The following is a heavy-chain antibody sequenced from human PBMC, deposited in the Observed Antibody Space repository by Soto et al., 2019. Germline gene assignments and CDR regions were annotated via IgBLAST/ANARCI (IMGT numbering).Heavy chain of an antibody. CDR3: ARHGITGSYYDAFDI. J-gene: IGHJ3*02. V-gene: IGHV4-39*01. CDR2: IKYIVTT. CDR1: CGSISSSRCH. D-gene: IGHD1-26*01. Sequence: SDILSLTCTFSCGSISSSRCHWDWIRQPPGKGLEWIASIKYIVTTFYNPSLKSRVTLSLDTSKNQFALKLSSVTAAETAVYYCARHGITGSYYDAFDIWGQGTMVT.